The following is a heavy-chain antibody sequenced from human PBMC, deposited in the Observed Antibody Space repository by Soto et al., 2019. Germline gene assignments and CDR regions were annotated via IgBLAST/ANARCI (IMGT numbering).Heavy chain of an antibody. V-gene: IGHV4-30-4*01. D-gene: IGHD5-12*01. Sequence: SETLSLTCTVSGGSISSGDYYWSWIRQPPGKGLEWIGYIYYSGSTYYNPSLKSRVTISVDTSKNQFSLKLSSVTAADTAVYYCAREREMATIGRWFDPWGQGTLVTVSS. CDR2: IYYSGST. J-gene: IGHJ5*02. CDR3: AREREMATIGRWFDP. CDR1: GGSISSGDYY.